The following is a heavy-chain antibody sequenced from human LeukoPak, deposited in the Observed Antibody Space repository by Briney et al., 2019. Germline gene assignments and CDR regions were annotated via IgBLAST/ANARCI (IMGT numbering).Heavy chain of an antibody. CDR1: GFTFSSSA. CDR2: ISNNGGYT. Sequence: GGSLRLSCAASGFTFSSSAMSWFRQAPGKGLEWVSAISNNGGYTYYADSVQGRFTISRDNSKSTLCLQMNSLRAEDTAVYYCAKQLGYCSDGSCYFPYWGQGTLVTVSS. CDR3: AKQLGYCSDGSCYFPY. V-gene: IGHV3-23*01. D-gene: IGHD2-15*01. J-gene: IGHJ4*02.